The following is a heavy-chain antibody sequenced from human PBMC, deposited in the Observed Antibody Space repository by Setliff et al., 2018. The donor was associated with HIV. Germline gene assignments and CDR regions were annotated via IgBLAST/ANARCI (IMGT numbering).Heavy chain of an antibody. D-gene: IGHD3-9*01. CDR2: FDPEQSET. V-gene: IGHV1-24*01. CDR3: AAPLTGPDGFDM. J-gene: IGHJ3*02. Sequence: ASVKVSCKVSGYTLTELSVHWVRQAPGNGLEWMGGFDPEQSETVYAQRFQGRVTFTEDTSTDTAYMNLISLTSDDTAVYFCAAPLTGPDGFDMWGQGTMVTVSS. CDR1: GYTLTELS.